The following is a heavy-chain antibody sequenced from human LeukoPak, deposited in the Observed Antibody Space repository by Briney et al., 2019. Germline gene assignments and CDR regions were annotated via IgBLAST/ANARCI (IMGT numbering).Heavy chain of an antibody. CDR3: ARDLFGGGF. J-gene: IGHJ4*02. Sequence: ASVKVSCKASGYTFISFYIHWVRQAPGQGLEWMGIINPSGGSTSYAQKFQGRTTMTRDVSTSTVYMELSSLRSEDTAVYYCARDLFGGGFWGQGTLVTVSS. CDR1: GYTFISFY. V-gene: IGHV1-46*01. CDR2: INPSGGST. D-gene: IGHD3-16*01.